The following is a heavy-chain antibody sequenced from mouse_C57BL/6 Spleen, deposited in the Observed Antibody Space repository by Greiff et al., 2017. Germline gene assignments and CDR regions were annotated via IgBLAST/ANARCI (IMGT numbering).Heavy chain of an antibody. D-gene: IGHD4-1*01. V-gene: IGHV2-5*01. Sequence: VQLVESGPGLVQPSQSLSITCTVSGFSLTSYGVHWVRQSPGKGLEWLGVIWRGGSTDYNAAFMSRLSITKDNSKSQVFFKMNSLQADDTAIYYCATLTGTDYYAMDYWGQGTSVTVSS. J-gene: IGHJ4*01. CDR2: IWRGGST. CDR1: GFSLTSYG. CDR3: ATLTGTDYYAMDY.